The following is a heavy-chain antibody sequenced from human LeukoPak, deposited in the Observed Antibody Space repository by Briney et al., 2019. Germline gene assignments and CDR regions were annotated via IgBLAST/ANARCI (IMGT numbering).Heavy chain of an antibody. CDR3: ARLTEYSSSWEDY. CDR1: GFTFSSYG. Sequence: PGGSLRLSCAASGFTFSSYGMHWVRQAPGKGLEWVAFIRYDGSNKYYADSVKGRFTISRDNSKNSLYLQMNSLRAEDTAVYYCARLTEYSSSWEDYWGQGTLVTVSS. CDR2: IRYDGSNK. D-gene: IGHD6-13*01. V-gene: IGHV3-30*02. J-gene: IGHJ4*02.